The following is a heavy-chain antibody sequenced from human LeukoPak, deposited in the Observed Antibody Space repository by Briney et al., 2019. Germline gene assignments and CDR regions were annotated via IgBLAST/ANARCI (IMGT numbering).Heavy chain of an antibody. D-gene: IGHD2/OR15-2a*01. CDR2: IWYDGSNK. CDR1: GFTFSSYA. J-gene: IGHJ4*02. Sequence: GGSLRLSCAASGFTFSSYAMHWVRQAPGKGLEWVALIWYDGSNKYYADSVKGRLTISRDNSKNTLCLQMNSLRAEDTAVYYCAREGPRGNSQFDYWGQGTLVTVSS. CDR3: AREGPRGNSQFDY. V-gene: IGHV3-33*08.